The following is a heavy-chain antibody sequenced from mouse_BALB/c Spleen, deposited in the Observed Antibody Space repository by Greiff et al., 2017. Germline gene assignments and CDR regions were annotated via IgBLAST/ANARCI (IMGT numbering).Heavy chain of an antibody. CDR1: GFSLTSYG. D-gene: IGHD2-14*01. CDR2: IWAGGST. Sequence: VQGVESGPGLVAPSQRLSITCTVSGFSLTSYGVHWVRQPPGKGLEWLGVIWAGGSTNYNSALMSRLSISKDNSKSQVFLKLNSLQTDDTATYYCAKHRYGTVFDYWGQGTTLTVSS. J-gene: IGHJ2*01. V-gene: IGHV2-9*02. CDR3: AKHRYGTVFDY.